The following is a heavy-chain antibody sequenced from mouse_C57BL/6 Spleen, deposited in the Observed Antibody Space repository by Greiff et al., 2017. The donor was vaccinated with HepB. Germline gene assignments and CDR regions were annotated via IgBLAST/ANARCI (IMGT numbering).Heavy chain of an antibody. CDR1: GFSLTSYG. Sequence: VQLQESGPGLVQPSQSLSITCTVSGFSLTSYGVHWVRQSPGKGLEWLGVIWSGGSTDYNAAFISRLSISKDNSKSKVFLKMNSLQADDTAIYYCARNFGGRDRYFDVWGTRTTVTVSS. CDR3: ARNFGGRDRYFDV. D-gene: IGHD2-13*01. CDR2: IWSGGST. J-gene: IGHJ1*03. V-gene: IGHV2-2*01.